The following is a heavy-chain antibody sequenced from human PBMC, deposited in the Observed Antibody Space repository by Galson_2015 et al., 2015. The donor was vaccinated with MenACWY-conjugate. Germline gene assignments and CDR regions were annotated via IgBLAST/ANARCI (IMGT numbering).Heavy chain of an antibody. J-gene: IGHJ4*02. D-gene: IGHD2-2*01. CDR2: SDPKSGGA. CDR3: TRDRHPPSAPFDY. Sequence: SVKVSCKASGYPLTAYFIHWVRQAPGQGLQWMGWSDPKSGGATYAQNFQVRVTMTRDTSISTAYMDLSSLRSDDTAVYYCTRDRHPPSAPFDYWGQGTLVTVSS. CDR1: GYPLTAYF. V-gene: IGHV1-2*02.